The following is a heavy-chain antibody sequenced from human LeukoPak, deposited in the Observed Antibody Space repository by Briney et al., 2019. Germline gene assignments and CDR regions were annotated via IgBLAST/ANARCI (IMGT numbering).Heavy chain of an antibody. V-gene: IGHV3-11*04. D-gene: IGHD2-8*01. Sequence: GGSLRLSCAASRFTFSDYYMSWIRQAPGKGLEWVSYISSSGSTIYYADSVKGRFTISRDNAKNSLYLQMNTLRAEDTAVYYCARVSMVYADPGDYEDYWGQGTLVTVSS. CDR2: ISSSGSTI. CDR1: RFTFSDYY. J-gene: IGHJ4*02. CDR3: ARVSMVYADPGDYEDY.